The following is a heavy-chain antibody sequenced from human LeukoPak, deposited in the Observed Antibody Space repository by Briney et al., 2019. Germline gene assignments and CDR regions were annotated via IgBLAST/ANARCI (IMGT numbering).Heavy chain of an antibody. J-gene: IGHJ4*02. V-gene: IGHV3-74*01. CDR1: GFTFSSYW. CDR3: ARRVVGATCLDY. Sequence: PGGSLRLSCAASGFTFSSYWMHWVRHAPGKGLVWVSRINSDGSSTSYADSVKGRFTISRENAKNTLYLKMNSLRAEDTAVYYCARRVVGATCLDYWGQGTLVTVSS. D-gene: IGHD1-26*01. CDR2: INSDGSST.